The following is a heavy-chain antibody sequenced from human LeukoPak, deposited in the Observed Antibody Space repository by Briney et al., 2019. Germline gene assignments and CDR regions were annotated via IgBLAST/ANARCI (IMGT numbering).Heavy chain of an antibody. D-gene: IGHD3-10*01. CDR1: GGPFSDYY. CDR3: ARRRRITMVRGVIFDY. Sequence: PSETLSLTCGVYGGPFSDYYWSWIRQPPGKGLEWIGEINHSGSTNYNPSLKSRVTISVDTSKNQFSLKLSSVTAADTAVYYCARRRRITMVRGVIFDYWGQGTLVTVSS. CDR2: INHSGST. V-gene: IGHV4-34*01. J-gene: IGHJ4*02.